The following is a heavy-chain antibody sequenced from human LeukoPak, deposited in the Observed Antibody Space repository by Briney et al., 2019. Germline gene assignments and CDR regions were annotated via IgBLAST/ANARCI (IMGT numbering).Heavy chain of an antibody. CDR2: INPNSGGT. CDR1: GYTFTGYY. V-gene: IGHV1-2*04. J-gene: IGHJ5*02. Sequence: ASVKVSCKASGYTFTGYYMHWVRQAPGQGLEWMGWINPNSGGTNYAQKFQGWVTMTRDTSISTAYMELSSLRSEDTAVYYCARDQYSSSWYWFDPWGQGTLVTVSS. D-gene: IGHD6-13*01. CDR3: ARDQYSSSWYWFDP.